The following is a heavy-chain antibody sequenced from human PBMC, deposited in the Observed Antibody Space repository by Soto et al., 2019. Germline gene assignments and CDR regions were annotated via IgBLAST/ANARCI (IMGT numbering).Heavy chain of an antibody. Sequence: QVQLVQSGAEVKKPGASVKVSCKASGYTFTGYYMHWVRQAPGQGLEWMGWINPNSGGTNYAQKLEGRVTRNRDTSNSTAYMELGRLRSDDTAVYYCARDGGPCNSEVAYYGMGVWGQGTTVTVSS. V-gene: IGHV1-2*02. CDR1: GYTFTGYY. CDR2: INPNSGGT. D-gene: IGHD3-16*01. CDR3: ARDGGPCNSEVAYYGMGV. J-gene: IGHJ6*02.